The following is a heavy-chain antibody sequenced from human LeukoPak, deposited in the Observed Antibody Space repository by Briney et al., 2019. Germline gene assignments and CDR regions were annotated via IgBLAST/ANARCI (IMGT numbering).Heavy chain of an antibody. J-gene: IGHJ4*02. Sequence: GGSLRLSCAASGFTFSSYGMHWVRQAPGKGLEWVAFIRYDGSNKYYADSVKGRFTISRDNSKNTLYLQMNSLRAEDTAVYYCAKDRNVGLRYFDWLTSPLAFDYWGQGTLVTVSS. D-gene: IGHD3-9*01. CDR3: AKDRNVGLRYFDWLTSPLAFDY. CDR2: IRYDGSNK. V-gene: IGHV3-30*02. CDR1: GFTFSSYG.